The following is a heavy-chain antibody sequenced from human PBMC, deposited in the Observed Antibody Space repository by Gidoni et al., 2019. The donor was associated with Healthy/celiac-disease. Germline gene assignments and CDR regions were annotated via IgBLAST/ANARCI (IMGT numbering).Heavy chain of an antibody. J-gene: IGHJ6*02. V-gene: IGHV1-69*02. CDR2: SIPILGIA. D-gene: IGHD2-15*01. CDR3: ASLTPPTVVAATTHGMDV. CDR1: GGTFSSYT. Sequence: QVQLVKSGAEVKTPGSSVKVSCKASGGTFSSYTISWVRQAPGQGLEWMGRSIPILGIANYAQKFQGRVTITADKSTSTAYMELSSLRSEDTAVYYCASLTPPTVVAATTHGMDVWGQGTTVTVSS.